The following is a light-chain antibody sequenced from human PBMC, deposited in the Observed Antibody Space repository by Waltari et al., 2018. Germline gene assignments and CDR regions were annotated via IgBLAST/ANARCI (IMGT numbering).Light chain of an antibody. CDR1: QDISNW. CDR2: AAS. Sequence: DIQMTQSPSSVSASIGDKVTITCRPSQDISNWLAWYQKKPGKAPKLLIYAASSLQSGVRARFSGRESGTDFTLTISSLQPEDFATYYCQQANSVPVTFGQGTKLEI. CDR3: QQANSVPVT. V-gene: IGKV1-12*01. J-gene: IGKJ2*01.